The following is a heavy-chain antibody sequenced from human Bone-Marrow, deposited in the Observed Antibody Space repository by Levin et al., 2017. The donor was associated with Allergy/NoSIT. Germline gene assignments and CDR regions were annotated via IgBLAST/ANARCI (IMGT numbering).Heavy chain of an antibody. D-gene: IGHD2-2*01. CDR3: ARGGYCITTPCITAPEY. J-gene: IGHJ4*02. V-gene: IGHV3-21*01. CDR1: GFTFSTYS. CDR2: TSTNSDYI. Sequence: PGGSLRLSCAASGFTFSTYSMNWVRQAPGKGLEWVSSTSTNSDYILYADSVKGRFTISRDNAKNSLFLQMNSLRVEDTAIYYCARGGYCITTPCITAPEYWGQGTLVTVSS.